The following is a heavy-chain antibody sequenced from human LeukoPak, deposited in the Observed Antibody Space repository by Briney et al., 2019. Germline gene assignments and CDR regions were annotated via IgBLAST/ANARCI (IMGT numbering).Heavy chain of an antibody. CDR1: GGSISSYY. Sequence: PSETLSLTCTGSGGSISSYYWSWIRQPAGKGLEWIGRIYTSGSTNYNPSLKSRVTMSVDTSKNQFPLKLSSVTAADTAVYYCARDPLAVAGISPNWFDPWGQGTLVTVSS. CDR2: IYTSGST. D-gene: IGHD6-19*01. V-gene: IGHV4-4*07. CDR3: ARDPLAVAGISPNWFDP. J-gene: IGHJ5*02.